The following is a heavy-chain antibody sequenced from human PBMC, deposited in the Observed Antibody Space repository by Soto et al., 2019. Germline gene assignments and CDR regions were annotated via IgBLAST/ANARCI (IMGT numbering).Heavy chain of an antibody. D-gene: IGHD6-6*01. Sequence: QVQLVESGGGVVQPGRSLRLSCAASGFTFSSYGMHWVRQAPGKGLEWVAVIWYDGSNKYYADSVKGRFTISRDNSKNTLYLQMNSLRAEDTAVYYCARGSLAARPVEGWFDPWGQGTLVTVSS. J-gene: IGHJ5*02. CDR2: IWYDGSNK. CDR3: ARGSLAARPVEGWFDP. V-gene: IGHV3-33*01. CDR1: GFTFSSYG.